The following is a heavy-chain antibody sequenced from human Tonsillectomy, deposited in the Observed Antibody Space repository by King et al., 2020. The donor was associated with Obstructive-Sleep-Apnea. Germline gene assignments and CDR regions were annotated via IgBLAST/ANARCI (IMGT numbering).Heavy chain of an antibody. D-gene: IGHD1-26*01. J-gene: IGHJ3*02. CDR1: GYTFTSYG. CDR3: AIVVSGSYYGRWDAFDI. Sequence: VQLVESGAEVKKPGASVKVSCKASGYTFTSYGISWVRQAPGQGLEWMGWISAYNGNTNYAQKLQGRVTMTTDTSTSTAYMELRSLRSDDTAVYYCAIVVSGSYYGRWDAFDIWGQGTMVTVSS. CDR2: ISAYNGNT. V-gene: IGHV1-18*01.